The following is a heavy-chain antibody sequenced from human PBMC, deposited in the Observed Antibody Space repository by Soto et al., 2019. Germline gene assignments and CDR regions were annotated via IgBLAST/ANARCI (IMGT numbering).Heavy chain of an antibody. CDR3: ARGQWELFYFDY. D-gene: IGHD1-26*01. CDR2: IYYSGST. V-gene: IGHV4-59*01. CDR1: GGSISSYY. J-gene: IGHJ4*02. Sequence: SETLSLTCTVSGGSISSYYWSWLRQPPGKGLEWIGYIYYSGSTNYNPSLKSRVTISVDTSKNQFSLKLSSVTAADTAVYYCARGQWELFYFDYWGQGTLVTVSS.